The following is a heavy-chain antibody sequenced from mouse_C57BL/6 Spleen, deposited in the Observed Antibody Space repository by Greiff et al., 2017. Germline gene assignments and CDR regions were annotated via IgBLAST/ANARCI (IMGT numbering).Heavy chain of an antibody. CDR2: IDPETGGT. Sequence: QVQLQQSEAELVRPGASVTLSCKASGYTFTDYEMHWVKQTPVHGLEWIGAIDPETGGTAYNQKFKGKAILTADKSSSTAYMELRSLTSEDSAVYYCTSSYYYGSSYWYFDVWGTGTTVTVSS. CDR1: GYTFTDYE. CDR3: TSSYYYGSSYWYFDV. J-gene: IGHJ1*03. D-gene: IGHD1-1*01. V-gene: IGHV1-15*01.